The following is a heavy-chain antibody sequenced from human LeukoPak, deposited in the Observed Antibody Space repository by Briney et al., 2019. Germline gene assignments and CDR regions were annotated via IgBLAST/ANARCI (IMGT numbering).Heavy chain of an antibody. Sequence: GGYLRLSCAASGFTVSGNYMSWVRQAPGKGLEWVSAIYSGGKTYYADSVKGRFTISRDNSKNTLYLQMNSLRAEDTAVYYARDGSSGWSHDYWGQGALVTVSS. V-gene: IGHV3-66*01. CDR1: GFTVSGNY. D-gene: IGHD6-19*01. CDR3: ARDGSSGWSHDY. CDR2: IYSGGKT. J-gene: IGHJ4*02.